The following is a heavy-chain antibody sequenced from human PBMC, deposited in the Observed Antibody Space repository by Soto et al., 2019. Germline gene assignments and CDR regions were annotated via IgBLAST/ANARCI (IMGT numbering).Heavy chain of an antibody. Sequence: QVQLQESGPGLVKPSQTLSLTCTVSGGSISSGGYYWSWIRQHPVKGLEWIGYIYYSGSTYYNPSLKSRGTISVAPAKSQYSRELSCVTAADTAVYYCARDHEVSCGGGCYWPWAFDIWGQGTMVAVSS. D-gene: IGHD2-21*02. CDR1: GGSISSGGYY. V-gene: IGHV4-31*03. CDR3: ARDHEVSCGGGCYWPWAFDI. CDR2: IYYSGST. J-gene: IGHJ3*02.